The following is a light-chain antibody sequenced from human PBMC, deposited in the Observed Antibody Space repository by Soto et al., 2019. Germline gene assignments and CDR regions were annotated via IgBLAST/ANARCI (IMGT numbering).Light chain of an antibody. V-gene: IGLV2-14*01. CDR1: SSDVGGYNY. CDR3: SSYTSSSTVVV. J-gene: IGLJ2*01. Sequence: QSALTQPASVSGSPGQSITISCTGTSSDVGGYNYVSWYQQHPGKAPKLMIYDVSNRPSGVSNRFSGSKSDNTASLTISGLQAEDEADYYCSSYTSSSTVVVFGGGTKLTVL. CDR2: DVS.